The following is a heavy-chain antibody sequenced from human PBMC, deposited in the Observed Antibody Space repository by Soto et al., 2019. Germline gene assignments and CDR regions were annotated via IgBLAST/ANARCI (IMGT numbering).Heavy chain of an antibody. V-gene: IGHV1-24*01. D-gene: IGHD6-19*01. CDR2: FDPEDGET. CDR1: GYTLTELS. Sequence: GASVKVSCKVAGYTLTELSMHWVRQAPGKGLEWMGGFDPEDGETIYAQKFQGRVTMTEDTSTDTAYMELSSLRSEDTGVYYCATVYSSGWFDAFDIWGQGTMVTV. CDR3: ATVYSSGWFDAFDI. J-gene: IGHJ3*02.